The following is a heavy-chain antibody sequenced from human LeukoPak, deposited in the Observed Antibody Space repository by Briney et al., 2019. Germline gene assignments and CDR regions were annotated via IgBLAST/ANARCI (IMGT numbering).Heavy chain of an antibody. Sequence: ASVKVSCKASGYTFTGYYMHWVRQAPGQGLEWMGIINPSGGSTSYAQKFQGRVTMTRDTSTSTAYMELSSLRSEDTAVYYCARDRDSGGFGGAYYMDVWGKGTRVTVSS. CDR2: INPSGGST. D-gene: IGHD1-26*01. V-gene: IGHV1-46*01. CDR1: GYTFTGYY. CDR3: ARDRDSGGFGGAYYMDV. J-gene: IGHJ6*03.